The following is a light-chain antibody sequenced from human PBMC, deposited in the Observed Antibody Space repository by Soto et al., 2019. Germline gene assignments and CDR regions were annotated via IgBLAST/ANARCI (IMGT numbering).Light chain of an antibody. Sequence: EIVMTQSPATLSVSPGERATHSCRASQRVSRNLAWYQQKPGQAPRLLIYDASTRATGIPDRFSGSGSETDFSLSIRRLEPEDFAVYYCHQYRSSSWTFGQGTKVDIK. CDR2: DAS. CDR1: QRVSRN. CDR3: HQYRSSSWT. V-gene: IGKV3-15*01. J-gene: IGKJ1*01.